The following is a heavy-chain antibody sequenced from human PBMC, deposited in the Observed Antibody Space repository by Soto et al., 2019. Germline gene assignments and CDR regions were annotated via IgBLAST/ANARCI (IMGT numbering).Heavy chain of an antibody. CDR2: IYYSGST. Sequence: PSETLSLTCTVSGGSISSYYWSWIRQPPGKGLEWIGYIYYSGSTNYNPSLKSRVTISVDTSKNQFSLKLSSVTAADTAVYYCARDNVERYNWNDEALNWFDPWGQGTLVTVS. J-gene: IGHJ5*02. CDR3: ARDNVERYNWNDEALNWFDP. CDR1: GGSISSYY. D-gene: IGHD1-1*01. V-gene: IGHV4-59*01.